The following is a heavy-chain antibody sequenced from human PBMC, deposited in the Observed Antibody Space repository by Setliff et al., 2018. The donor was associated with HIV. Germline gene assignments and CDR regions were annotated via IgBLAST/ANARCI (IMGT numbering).Heavy chain of an antibody. D-gene: IGHD1-26*01. CDR2: IYSGGST. Sequence: RLSCAASGFTVSTNYMSWVRQAPGKGLEWVSVIYSGGSTYYADSVRGRFTISRDNSKNTLYLQMNSLRAEDTAVYYCARGGNYHGGYYSDYWGQGTLVTVSS. CDR3: ARGGNYHGGYYSDY. V-gene: IGHV3-53*01. J-gene: IGHJ4*02. CDR1: GFTVSTNY.